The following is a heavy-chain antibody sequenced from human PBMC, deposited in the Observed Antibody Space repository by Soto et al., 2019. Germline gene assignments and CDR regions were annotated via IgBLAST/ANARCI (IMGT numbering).Heavy chain of an antibody. CDR1: GYTFTSYY. Sequence: QVQLVQSGAEVKKPGSSVKVSCKASGYTFTSYYMHWVRQAPGQGLEWMGIINPSGGSTSYAQDSQGRVTMTSDTSTSTVYMELSSLRSEDKAVYYCARDRRLMDYWGQGTLVTVSS. J-gene: IGHJ4*02. CDR3: ARDRRLMDY. V-gene: IGHV1-46*01. CDR2: INPSGGST. D-gene: IGHD2-8*01.